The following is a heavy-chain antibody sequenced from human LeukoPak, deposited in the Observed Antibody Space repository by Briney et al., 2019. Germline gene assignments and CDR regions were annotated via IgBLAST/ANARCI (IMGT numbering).Heavy chain of an antibody. V-gene: IGHV3-23*01. J-gene: IGHJ6*01. CDR3: AKGVHQLVYKYGMDV. Sequence: GGSLRLSCAASGFVFNTHAMNWVRQAPGKGLEWVSGVGGSGDSTYYGDSVKGRFTISRDNSKNTLYLQMNSPRVEDTAVYYCAKGVHQLVYKYGMDVWGRGTTVTVSS. CDR2: VGGSGDST. D-gene: IGHD4/OR15-4a*01. CDR1: GFVFNTHA.